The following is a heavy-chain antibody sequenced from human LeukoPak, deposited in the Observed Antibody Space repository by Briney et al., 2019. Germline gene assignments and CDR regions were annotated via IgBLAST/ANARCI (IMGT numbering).Heavy chain of an antibody. J-gene: IGHJ3*02. D-gene: IGHD5-12*01. CDR1: EYTFTDYY. V-gene: IGHV1-2*02. Sequence: GASVKVSCKASEYTFTDYYLHWVRQAPGEGLEWMGWINPNSGGTNTAQKFQGRVTMTSDTSVGTAYMELSSLRSDDTAVYYCARFDTVAPGRPYDIWGQGTKVTVSS. CDR3: ARFDTVAPGRPYDI. CDR2: INPNSGGT.